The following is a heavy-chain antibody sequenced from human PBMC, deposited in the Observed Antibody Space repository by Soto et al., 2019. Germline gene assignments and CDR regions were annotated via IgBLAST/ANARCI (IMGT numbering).Heavy chain of an antibody. CDR1: GYTFTHYY. Sequence: QVQLVQSGAEVKKPGASVKVSCRTSGYTFTHYYIPWVRQAPGQGLEWLGIINPASGSTNYAQDFQGRVTLTMDTSTTTVYMGLSGLRAEDTAIFYCARDLAAGDHWGQGTLVTVSS. CDR3: ARDLAAGDH. CDR2: INPASGST. J-gene: IGHJ4*02. D-gene: IGHD6-13*01. V-gene: IGHV1-46*01.